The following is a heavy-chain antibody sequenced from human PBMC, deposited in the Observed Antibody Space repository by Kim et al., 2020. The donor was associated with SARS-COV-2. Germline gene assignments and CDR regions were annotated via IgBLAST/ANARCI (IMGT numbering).Heavy chain of an antibody. V-gene: IGHV1-69*13. J-gene: IGHJ6*02. CDR3: VSWLRFRHGMDV. CDR2: IIPIFGTA. CDR1: GGTFSSYA. D-gene: IGHD5-12*01. Sequence: SVKVSCKASGGTFSSYAISWVRQAPGQGLEWMGGIIPIFGTANYAQKFQGRVTITADESTSTAYMELSSLRSEDTAVYYCVSWLRFRHGMDVWGQGTTVTVSS.